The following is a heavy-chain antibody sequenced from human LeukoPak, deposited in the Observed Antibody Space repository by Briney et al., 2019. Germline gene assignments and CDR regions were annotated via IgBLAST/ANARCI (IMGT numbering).Heavy chain of an antibody. Sequence: SETLSLTCAVYGGSFSGYYWSWIRQPPGKGLEWIGEINHSGSTNYNRSLKSRVTISVDTSKNQFSLKLSSVTAADTAVYYCASSSRYCSSTSCYTWRTNYYFDYWGQGTLVTVSS. CDR3: ASSSRYCSSTSCYTWRTNYYFDY. CDR1: GGSFSGYY. V-gene: IGHV4-34*01. CDR2: INHSGST. D-gene: IGHD2-2*02. J-gene: IGHJ4*02.